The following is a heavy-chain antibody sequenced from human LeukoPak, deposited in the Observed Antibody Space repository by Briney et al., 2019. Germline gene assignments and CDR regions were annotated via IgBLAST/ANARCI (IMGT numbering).Heavy chain of an antibody. CDR1: GYRFTSYG. D-gene: IGHD3-9*01. CDR2: ISAYNGNT. Sequence: GASVKVSFKASGYRFTSYGISWVRQAPGQGLEWMGWISAYNGNTNYAQKLQGRVTMTTDTSTSTAYMELRGLRSDDTAVYYCARGGDGDILTGLVFDYWGQGTLVTVSS. J-gene: IGHJ4*02. CDR3: ARGGDGDILTGLVFDY. V-gene: IGHV1-18*01.